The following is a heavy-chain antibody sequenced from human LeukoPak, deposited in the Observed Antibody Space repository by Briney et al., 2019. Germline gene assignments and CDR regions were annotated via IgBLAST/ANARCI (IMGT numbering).Heavy chain of an antibody. Sequence: SETLSLTCTVSGGSISGHYWSWIRQPPGKGLEWIGYIYYSGNTNYNPSLKSRVTMSVDTSKNQFSLNLTSVTAADTAVYYFARDYRNAFDIWGLGTVVTVSS. CDR3: ARDYRNAFDI. CDR1: GGSISGHY. V-gene: IGHV4-59*11. D-gene: IGHD3-16*02. J-gene: IGHJ3*02. CDR2: IYYSGNT.